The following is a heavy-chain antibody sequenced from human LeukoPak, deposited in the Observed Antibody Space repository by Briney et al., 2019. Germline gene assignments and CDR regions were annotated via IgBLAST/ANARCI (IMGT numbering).Heavy chain of an antibody. Sequence: GGSLRLSCAASGFTFSSYGMSWVRQAPGKGLEWVSAISGSGGSTYYADSVKGRFTISRDKSKNTLYLQMNSLRAEDTAVYYCAKGGDYDILTGFYYYYYMDVWGKGTTVTISS. CDR2: ISGSGGST. CDR1: GFTFSSYG. D-gene: IGHD3-9*01. V-gene: IGHV3-23*01. CDR3: AKGGDYDILTGFYYYYYMDV. J-gene: IGHJ6*03.